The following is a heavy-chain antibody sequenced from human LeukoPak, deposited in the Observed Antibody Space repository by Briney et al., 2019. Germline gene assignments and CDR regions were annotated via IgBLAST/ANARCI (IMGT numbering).Heavy chain of an antibody. CDR3: ASRYCSGGSCFFDY. CDR2: IYYSGST. V-gene: IGHV4-59*01. CDR1: GGSISSYY. D-gene: IGHD2-15*01. J-gene: IGHJ4*02. Sequence: SETLSLTCTVPGGSISSYYWSWIRQPPGKGLEWIGYIYYSGSTNYNPSLKSRVTISVDTSKNQFSLKLSSVTAADTAVYYCASRYCSGGSCFFDYWGQGTLVTVSS.